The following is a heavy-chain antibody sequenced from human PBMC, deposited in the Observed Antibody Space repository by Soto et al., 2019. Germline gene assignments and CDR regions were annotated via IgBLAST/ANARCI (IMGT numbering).Heavy chain of an antibody. Sequence: GGSLRLSCAAYGFTFSSYSMNWVRQAPGKGLEWVSYISSSSSTIYYADSVKGRFTISRDNAKSSLYLQMNSRRAEDTAVYYWAGGTDYSNYFLKKGVNMDVWGKGSTDTVCS. CDR3: AGGTDYSNYFLKKGVNMDV. D-gene: IGHD4-4*01. CDR2: ISSSSSTI. V-gene: IGHV3-48*01. CDR1: GFTFSSYS. J-gene: IGHJ6*03.